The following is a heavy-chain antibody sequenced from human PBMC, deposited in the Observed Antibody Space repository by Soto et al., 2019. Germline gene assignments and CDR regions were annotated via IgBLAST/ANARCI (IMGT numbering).Heavy chain of an antibody. CDR3: ERSGIAVAGVEY. Sequence: SETLSLTCTVSVGSISSSSYYLGWILHPPGKGLEWIGSIYYSWSTYYNPSLKSRVTISVDTSKNKFSLKLRSVTAADTAVYDCERSGIAVAGVEYWGQGTLVTVSS. J-gene: IGHJ4*02. V-gene: IGHV4-39*01. CDR1: VGSISSSSYY. D-gene: IGHD6-19*01. CDR2: IYYSWST.